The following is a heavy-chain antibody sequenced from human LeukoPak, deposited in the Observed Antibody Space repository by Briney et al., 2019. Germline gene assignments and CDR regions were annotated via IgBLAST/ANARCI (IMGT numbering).Heavy chain of an antibody. Sequence: GGSLRLSCAASGFTFSSYEMNWVRQAPGKGLEWVSYISSSGSTIYYAGSVKGRFTISRDNAKNSLYLQMNSLRAEDTAVYYCASTYYDILTGYLETFDYWGQGTLVTVSS. CDR3: ASTYYDILTGYLETFDY. J-gene: IGHJ4*02. D-gene: IGHD3-9*01. V-gene: IGHV3-48*03. CDR2: ISSSGSTI. CDR1: GFTFSSYE.